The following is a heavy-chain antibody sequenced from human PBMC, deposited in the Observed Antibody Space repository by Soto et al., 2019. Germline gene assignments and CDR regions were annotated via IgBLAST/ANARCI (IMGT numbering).Heavy chain of an antibody. J-gene: IGHJ6*02. CDR3: ARDLWGYCGTDCYPLDV. V-gene: IGHV4-59*01. CDR2: MYNTGST. Sequence: SETLSLTCTFSGGSISRYYWSWIRQPPGKGLGWIGYMYNTGSTVYNPPFKSRVTISVDTSKNQFSLKLNSVTAADTAVYYCARDLWGYCGTDCYPLDVWGQGTTVT. CDR1: GGSISRYY. D-gene: IGHD2-21*02.